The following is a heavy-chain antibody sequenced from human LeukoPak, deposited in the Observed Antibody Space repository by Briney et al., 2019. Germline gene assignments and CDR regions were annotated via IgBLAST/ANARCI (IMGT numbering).Heavy chain of an antibody. CDR1: GFTFSNYN. CDR2: IASSGTYT. J-gene: IGHJ3*02. CDR3: ARDRPHGAIDI. Sequence: GGSLRLSCADSGFTFSNYNMNWVRQAPGKAMEWVSSIASSGTYTFYADSVKGRFTISRDNAKNSLYLQMNSLRAEDTAVYYCARDRPHGAIDIWGQGTMVTVSS. V-gene: IGHV3-21*01.